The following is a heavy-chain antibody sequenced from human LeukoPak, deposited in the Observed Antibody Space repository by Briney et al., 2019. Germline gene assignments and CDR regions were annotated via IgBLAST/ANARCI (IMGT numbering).Heavy chain of an antibody. V-gene: IGHV3-15*01. J-gene: IGHJ4*02. CDR3: TQLSRGY. CDR1: GFCLSDAW. Sequence: GGSLRLSCAASGFCLSDAWMSWVRQAPGKGLECVGRIKPKAEDWPADHSEHVNDRFAVSRDDSKNTMYLEMKNLKTEDTGLYYCTQLSRGYWGQGTQVTVSS. CDR2: IKPKAEDWPA. D-gene: IGHD3-22*01.